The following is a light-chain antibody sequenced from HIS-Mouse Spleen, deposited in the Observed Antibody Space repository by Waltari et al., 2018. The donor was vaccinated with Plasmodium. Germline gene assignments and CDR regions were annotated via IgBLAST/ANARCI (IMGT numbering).Light chain of an antibody. Sequence: SYELTQPPSVSVSPGQTARITCSGDALHKKYAYLYQQKSGQAPGLVIYEDSKRPSGIPERFSGSSSGTMATLTISGAQVEDEADYYCYSTDSSGNHRVFGGGTKLTVL. CDR1: ALHKKY. V-gene: IGLV3-10*01. CDR2: EDS. CDR3: YSTDSSGNHRV. J-gene: IGLJ3*02.